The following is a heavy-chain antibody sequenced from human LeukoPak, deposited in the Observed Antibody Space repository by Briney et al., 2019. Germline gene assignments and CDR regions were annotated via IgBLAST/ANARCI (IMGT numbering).Heavy chain of an antibody. CDR3: AKDQGGGSSWSGGMDV. CDR1: GFTFDDYA. J-gene: IGHJ6*02. Sequence: GRSLRLSCAASGFTFDDYAMHWVRQVSGKGLEWVSGISWDGISRGYADSVKGRFAISRDNGKKSLYLQMNSLRAEDTALYYCAKDQGGGSSWSGGMDVWGQGTTVTVSS. D-gene: IGHD6-13*01. V-gene: IGHV3-9*01. CDR2: ISWDGISR.